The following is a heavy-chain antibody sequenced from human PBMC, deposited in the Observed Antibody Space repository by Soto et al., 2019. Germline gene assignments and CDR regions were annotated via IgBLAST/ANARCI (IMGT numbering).Heavy chain of an antibody. V-gene: IGHV1-18*01. CDR1: GYIFVNYG. D-gene: IGHD3-16*01. CDR3: AMVDNYVTATPEDV. J-gene: IGHJ6*02. CDR2: ISPYSCNT. Sequence: QVQLVQSGDEVRKPGSSVKVSCKASGYIFVNYGIAWVRQAPGQGLEWMGWISPYSCNTHYASKAQGRLTMTTDTSTSTAYMELGSLTSDDTAVYYCAMVDNYVTATPEDVWGQGTTVTVSS.